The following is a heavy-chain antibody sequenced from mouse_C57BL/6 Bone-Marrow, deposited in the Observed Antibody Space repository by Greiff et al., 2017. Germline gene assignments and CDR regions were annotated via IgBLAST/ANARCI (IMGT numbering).Heavy chain of an antibody. CDR3: ARGRGIYYDYDNAMDH. Sequence: VQLQQSGAELAKPGASVKLSCKASGYTFTSYWMHWVKQRPGQGLEWIGYINPSSGYTKYNQKFKDKATLTAAQSSSTAYMQLSSLTYEDSAVYYCARGRGIYYDYDNAMDHWGKGSSVSV. CDR1: GYTFTSYW. CDR2: INPSSGYT. J-gene: IGHJ4*01. D-gene: IGHD2-4*01. V-gene: IGHV1-7*01.